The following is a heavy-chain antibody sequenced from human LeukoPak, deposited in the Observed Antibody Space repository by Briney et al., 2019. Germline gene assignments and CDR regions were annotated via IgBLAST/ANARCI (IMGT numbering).Heavy chain of an antibody. CDR3: ARNFRSGSLDY. V-gene: IGHV3-33*01. CDR1: GVASSTYG. CDR2: IWYDGSNK. J-gene: IGHJ4*02. D-gene: IGHD3-10*01. Sequence: PVGSLRLSCAASGVASSTYGMHCGRRAPSKGLEWVGVIWYDGSNKYYADSVKCRFTISRDNSKHTVSLQMNSLRAEDTAVECYARNFRSGSLDYWGQGTLVTVSS.